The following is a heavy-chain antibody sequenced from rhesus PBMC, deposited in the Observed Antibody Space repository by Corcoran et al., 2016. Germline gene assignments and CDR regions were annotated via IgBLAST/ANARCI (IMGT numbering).Heavy chain of an antibody. Sequence: QVQLQESGPGLVKPSETLSLTCAVSGGSITSGYYYWSWIRQPPGKGLEWIGYITYSGSTSYNPALQSRVTSSRETSKNQFSLTLSSVTAADTAVYYCAREIGSSYKNWYFDLWGPGTPITISS. V-gene: IGHV4-122*02. J-gene: IGHJ2*01. D-gene: IGHD4-29*01. CDR3: AREIGSSYKNWYFDL. CDR2: ITYSGST. CDR1: GGSITSGYYY.